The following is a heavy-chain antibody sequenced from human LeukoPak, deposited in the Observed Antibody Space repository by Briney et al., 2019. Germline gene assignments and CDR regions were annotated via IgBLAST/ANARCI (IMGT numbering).Heavy chain of an antibody. CDR2: ISQDGTET. Sequence: PGGSLRLSCAASGFNFNNYWMTWVRQPPRKGLEWVARISQDGTETSYADSVKGRFTLSKDNAEESLYLQMNSLTTEDTAVYYCVRLWEFDYWGQGTLATVSS. CDR3: VRLWEFDY. J-gene: IGHJ4*02. CDR1: GFNFNNYW. V-gene: IGHV3-7*01. D-gene: IGHD1-26*01.